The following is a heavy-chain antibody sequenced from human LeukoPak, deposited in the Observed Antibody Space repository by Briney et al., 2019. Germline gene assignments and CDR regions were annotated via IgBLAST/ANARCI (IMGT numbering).Heavy chain of an antibody. Sequence: GASVKVSCKTSGGTFSSYAISWVRQAPGQGLDWMGWISAYNGNTNYSQKLQGRVTMTTDTSTSTAYMELRSLRSDDTAVYYCARDSSGYYYGIDYWGQGTLVTVSS. J-gene: IGHJ4*02. V-gene: IGHV1-18*01. CDR2: ISAYNGNT. CDR3: ARDSSGYYYGIDY. D-gene: IGHD3-22*01. CDR1: GGTFSSYA.